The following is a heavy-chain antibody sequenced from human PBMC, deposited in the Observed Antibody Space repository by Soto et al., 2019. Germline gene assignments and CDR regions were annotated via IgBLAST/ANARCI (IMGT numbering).Heavy chain of an antibody. V-gene: IGHV3-23*01. CDR3: ARDMSGGTYNYYYGMDV. CDR1: GFTFINYA. J-gene: IGHJ6*02. D-gene: IGHD1-26*01. Sequence: GRSLRLSCAASGFTFINYAMTWVSQAPGRGLEWVSAISGSGSPTYYADSVKGRFTISRDNSKNTLYLQMNSLRADDTAVYYCARDMSGGTYNYYYGMDVWGQGTTVTVSS. CDR2: ISGSGSPT.